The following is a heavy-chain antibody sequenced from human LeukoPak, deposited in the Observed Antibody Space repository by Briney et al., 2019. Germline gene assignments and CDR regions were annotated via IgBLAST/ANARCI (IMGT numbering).Heavy chain of an antibody. V-gene: IGHV4-34*01. CDR3: PRVQAFGAFDI. J-gene: IGHJ3*02. D-gene: IGHD3-16*01. CDR1: GGSFSGYY. CDR2: INHSGST. Sequence: SETLSLTCAVYGGSFSGYYWSWIRQPPGMGLEWIGEINHSGSTNYNPSPKSRVTISVDTSKNQFSLKLSSVTAADTAVYYCPRVQAFGAFDIWGQGTMVTVSS.